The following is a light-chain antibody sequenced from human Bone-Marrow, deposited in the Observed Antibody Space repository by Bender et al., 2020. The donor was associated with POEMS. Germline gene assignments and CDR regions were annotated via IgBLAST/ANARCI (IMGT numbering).Light chain of an antibody. Sequence: QSVLTQPPSVSGAPGQRVTISCTGSSSNTGSGYDINWYQHLPGTAPKLLIYGYNNRPSGVPDRFSGSKSGNTASLTISGLQAEDEGDYYCSSYAGTSTWVFGGGTKLTVL. V-gene: IGLV1-40*01. CDR3: SSYAGTSTWV. CDR1: SSNTGSGYD. CDR2: GYN. J-gene: IGLJ3*02.